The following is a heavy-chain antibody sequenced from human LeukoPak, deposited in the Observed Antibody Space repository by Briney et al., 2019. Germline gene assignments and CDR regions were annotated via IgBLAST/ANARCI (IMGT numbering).Heavy chain of an antibody. J-gene: IGHJ6*03. Sequence: SETLSLTCTVSGGSISSSSYYWGWIRQPAGKGLEWIGRIYTSGSTNYSPSLKSRVTMSVDTSKNQFSLKLSSVTAADTAVYYCARDLLTMVRGGAVYYYYMDVWGKGTTVTISS. D-gene: IGHD3-10*01. CDR3: ARDLLTMVRGGAVYYYYMDV. CDR1: GGSISSSSYY. V-gene: IGHV4-61*02. CDR2: IYTSGST.